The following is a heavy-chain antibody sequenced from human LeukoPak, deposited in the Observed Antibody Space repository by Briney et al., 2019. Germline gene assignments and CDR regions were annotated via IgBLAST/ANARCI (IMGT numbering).Heavy chain of an antibody. CDR1: GFTFSSYG. Sequence: GGSLRLSCAASGFTFSSYGMHWVRQAPGKGLEWVAVIYSGGSTYYADSVKGRFTISRDNSKNTLYLQMNSLRAEGTAVYYCARDRRYYDSSGLFDYWGQGTLVTVSS. J-gene: IGHJ4*02. CDR3: ARDRRYYDSSGLFDY. V-gene: IGHV3-66*01. CDR2: IYSGGST. D-gene: IGHD3-22*01.